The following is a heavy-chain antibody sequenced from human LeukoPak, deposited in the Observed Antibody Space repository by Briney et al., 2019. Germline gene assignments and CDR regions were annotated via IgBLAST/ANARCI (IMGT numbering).Heavy chain of an antibody. V-gene: IGHV3-11*01. D-gene: IGHD2-15*01. CDR1: GLTFSDYY. CDR2: ISSSGSTL. J-gene: IGHJ4*02. Sequence: GGSLRLSCAASGLTFSDYYMSWIRQAPGKGLEWVSYISSSGSTLYYADSVKGRFTISRDNAKNSLYLQMNSLRAEDTAVYYCARRYSPSIEYYFDYWGQGTLVTVSS. CDR3: ARRYSPSIEYYFDY.